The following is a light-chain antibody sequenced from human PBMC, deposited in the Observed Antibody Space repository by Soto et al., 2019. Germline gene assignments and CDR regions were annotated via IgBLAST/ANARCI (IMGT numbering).Light chain of an antibody. J-gene: IGKJ1*01. V-gene: IGKV4-1*01. CDR1: QSVLSSSNNKNF. Sequence: DIVMTQSPDSLAVSLGERATINCKSSQSVLSSSNNKNFLAWYQQKPGQSPKLLIYWASTRESGVPDRFSGSGSGTDFTLTISSLQAEDVAVYYCQHYLNTPQNFGQGTKVEIK. CDR3: QHYLNTPQN. CDR2: WAS.